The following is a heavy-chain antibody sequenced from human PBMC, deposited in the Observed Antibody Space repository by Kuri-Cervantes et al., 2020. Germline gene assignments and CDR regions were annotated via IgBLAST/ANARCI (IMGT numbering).Heavy chain of an antibody. V-gene: IGHV3-48*02. CDR1: GFTFSSYG. CDR2: ISSSSSTI. CDR3: ARDQWLVEGYYGMDV. J-gene: IGHJ6*02. Sequence: ESLKISCAASGFTFSSYGMHWVRQAPGKGLEWVSYISSSSSTIYYADSVKGRFTISRDNAKNSLYLQMDSLRDEDTAVYYCARDQWLVEGYYGMDVWGQGTTVTVSS. D-gene: IGHD6-19*01.